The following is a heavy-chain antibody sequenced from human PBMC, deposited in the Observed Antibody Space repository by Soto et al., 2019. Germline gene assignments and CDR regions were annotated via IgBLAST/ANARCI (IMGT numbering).Heavy chain of an antibody. CDR1: GFTFSSCA. Sequence: EVQLLESGGGLVQPGGSLRLSCAASGFTFSSCAMRWVRQAPGKGLEWVSAVSGSGGSTYYADSVKGRFTISRDKSKNTLYLQMNSLRAEDTAVYYCARRGPGTYFDYWGQGTLVTVSS. CDR3: ARRGPGTYFDY. J-gene: IGHJ4*02. D-gene: IGHD6-13*01. V-gene: IGHV3-23*01. CDR2: VSGSGGST.